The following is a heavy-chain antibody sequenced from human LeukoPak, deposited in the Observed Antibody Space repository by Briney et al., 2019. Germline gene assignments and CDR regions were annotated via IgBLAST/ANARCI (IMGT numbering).Heavy chain of an antibody. Sequence: SETLSLTCAVYGGSFSDYYWAWIRQPPGKGLEWIGEINHNGGINYNPSLKSRVTLSLDTSMNHVSLRLTSVTAADMAVYYCARDRGSPVGWFDPWGQGTLVTVSS. D-gene: IGHD4-23*01. V-gene: IGHV4-34*01. CDR1: GGSFSDYY. J-gene: IGHJ5*02. CDR3: ARDRGSPVGWFDP. CDR2: INHNGGI.